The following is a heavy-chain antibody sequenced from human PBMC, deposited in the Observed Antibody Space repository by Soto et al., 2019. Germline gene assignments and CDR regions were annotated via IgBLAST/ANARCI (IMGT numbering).Heavy chain of an antibody. D-gene: IGHD6-19*01. V-gene: IGHV2-26*01. CDR3: ARIVRSSGWYALNYYYGMDV. Sequence: SGPTLVNPTETLTLTCTVSGFSLSNARMGVSWIRQPPGKALEWLAHIFSNDEKSYSTSLKSRLTISKDTSKSQVVLTMTNMDPVDTATYYCARIVRSSGWYALNYYYGMDVWGQGTTVTVSS. CDR2: IFSNDEK. J-gene: IGHJ6*02. CDR1: GFSLSNARMG.